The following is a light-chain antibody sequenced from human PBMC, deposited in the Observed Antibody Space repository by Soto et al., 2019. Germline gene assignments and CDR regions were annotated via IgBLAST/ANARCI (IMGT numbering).Light chain of an antibody. J-gene: IGLJ1*01. CDR3: TSFTTSSTYV. V-gene: IGLV2-18*02. Sequence: QTTLTKPASVSGSPGQSITISCTGTSSDIGSYNRVSWYQQPPGTAPKLIIYEVNNRPSGVPDRFSGSKSGNTASLTISGLQAEDEADYYCTSFTTSSTYVFGPGTKVTVL. CDR1: SSDIGSYNR. CDR2: EVN.